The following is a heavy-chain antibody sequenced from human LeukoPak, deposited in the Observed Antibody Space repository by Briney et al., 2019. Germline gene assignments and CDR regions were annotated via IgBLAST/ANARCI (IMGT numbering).Heavy chain of an antibody. CDR1: GGSFSNYY. V-gene: IGHV4-59*01. D-gene: IGHD6-13*01. Sequence: SETLSLTCAVYGGSFSNYYWTWIRQPPGKGLEWIGYIYYSGSTNYNPSLKSRVIISRDTSKNQLSLKLSSVTAADTAVYYCAARDSSSWYGAFDIWGQGTMVTVSS. CDR2: IYYSGST. J-gene: IGHJ3*02. CDR3: AARDSSSWYGAFDI.